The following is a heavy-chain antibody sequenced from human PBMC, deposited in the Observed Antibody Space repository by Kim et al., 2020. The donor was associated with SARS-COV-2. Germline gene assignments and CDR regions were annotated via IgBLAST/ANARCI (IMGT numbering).Heavy chain of an antibody. V-gene: IGHV3-30*01. CDR3: ASLDYGDPLFDY. D-gene: IGHD4-17*01. J-gene: IGHJ4*02. Sequence: YYAGSVTGPFTISSEKSKNTGYLQMNSLRAEDTAVYYCASLDYGDPLFDYWGQGTLVTVSS.